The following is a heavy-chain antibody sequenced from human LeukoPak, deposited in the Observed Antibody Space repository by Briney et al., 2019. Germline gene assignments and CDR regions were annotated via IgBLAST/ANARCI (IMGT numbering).Heavy chain of an antibody. CDR1: GGSISSYY. Sequence: SETLSLTCTVSGGSISSYYWSWIRQPPGKGLEWIGYIYYSGSTNYNPSLKSRVTISVDTSKNQFSLKLSSVTAADTAVYYCARGLVMVRGVADWFDPWGQGTLVTVSS. J-gene: IGHJ5*02. D-gene: IGHD3-10*01. CDR2: IYYSGST. CDR3: ARGLVMVRGVADWFDP. V-gene: IGHV4-59*08.